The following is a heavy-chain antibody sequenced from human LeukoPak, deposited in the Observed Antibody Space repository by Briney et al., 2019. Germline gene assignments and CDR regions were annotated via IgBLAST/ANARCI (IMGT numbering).Heavy chain of an antibody. CDR3: ARGGWELELDY. V-gene: IGHV4-59*01. CDR1: GGSISNYY. D-gene: IGHD1-26*01. CDR2: IYTSGST. J-gene: IGHJ4*02. Sequence: SETLSLTCTVTGGSISNYYWSWTRQPPGKGLEWIGYIYTSGSTNCSPSLKSRVTMSVDTSKNRFSLKLSSVTAADTAVYYCARGGWELELDYWGQGILVTVSS.